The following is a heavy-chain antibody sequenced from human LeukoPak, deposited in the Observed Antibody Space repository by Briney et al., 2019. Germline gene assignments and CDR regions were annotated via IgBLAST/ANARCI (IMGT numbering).Heavy chain of an antibody. CDR3: ARGGDSSGYYYPVFDY. V-gene: IGHV4-61*08. J-gene: IGHJ4*02. CDR2: IYYSGST. Sequence: SETLSLTCTVSGGSISSGGYSWSWIRQHPGKGLEWIGYIYYSGSTNYNPSLKSRVTLSVDTSKNQFSLKLSSVTAADTAVYYCARGGDSSGYYYPVFDYWGQGTLVTVSS. CDR1: GGSISSGGYS. D-gene: IGHD3-22*01.